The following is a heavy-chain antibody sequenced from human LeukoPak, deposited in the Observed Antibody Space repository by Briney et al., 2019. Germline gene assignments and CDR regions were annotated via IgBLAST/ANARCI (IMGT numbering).Heavy chain of an antibody. D-gene: IGHD5-24*01. J-gene: IGHJ4*02. V-gene: IGHV3-30*04. CDR2: ISYDGSNK. Sequence: GGSLRLSCVASGFTFSTYAMHWVRQAPGKGLEWVAVISYDGSNKYYADSVKGRFTISRDNSKNTLYLQMNSLRAEDTAVYYCAKSGYNRFDYWGQGTLVTVSS. CDR3: AKSGYNRFDY. CDR1: GFTFSTYA.